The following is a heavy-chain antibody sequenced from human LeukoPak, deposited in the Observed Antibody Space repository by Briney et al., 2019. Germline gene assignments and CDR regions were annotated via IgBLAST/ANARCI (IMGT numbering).Heavy chain of an antibody. J-gene: IGHJ5*02. CDR2: IIPIFGTA. CDR3: ARDRDDYGDYVWFDP. D-gene: IGHD4-17*01. V-gene: IGHV1-69*13. Sequence: GGSVKVSCKASGYTFTNYPMIWVRQAPGQGLEWMGGIIPIFGTANYAQKFQGRVTITADESTSTAYMELSSLRSEDTAVYCCARDRDDYGDYVWFDPWGQGTLVTVSS. CDR1: GYTFTNYP.